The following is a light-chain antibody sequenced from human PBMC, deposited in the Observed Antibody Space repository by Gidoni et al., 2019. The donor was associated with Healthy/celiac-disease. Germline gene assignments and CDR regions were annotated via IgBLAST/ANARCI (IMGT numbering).Light chain of an antibody. V-gene: IGLV7-46*01. Sequence: QAVVTQEPSLTVSPGGTVTLTCGSSTGAVTSGHYPYWFQQNPGQAPRTLIYYTSNKHSWTPARFSGSLLGGKAALTLSGAQPEDDAEYYCLLSYSGALVVFGGGTKLTVL. CDR3: LLSYSGALVV. J-gene: IGLJ2*01. CDR1: TGAVTSGHY. CDR2: YTS.